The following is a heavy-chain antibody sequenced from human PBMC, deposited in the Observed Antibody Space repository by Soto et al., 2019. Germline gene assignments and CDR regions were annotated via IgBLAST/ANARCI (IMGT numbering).Heavy chain of an antibody. J-gene: IGHJ6*02. CDR2: ISSSGSTI. CDR3: ARDLIVVVPAATSFYYGMGV. V-gene: IGHV3-11*01. Sequence: GGSLRLSCAASGFTFSDYYMSWIRQAPGKGLEWVSYISSSGSTIYYADSVKGRFTISRDNAKNSLYLQMNSLRAEDTAVYYCARDLIVVVPAATSFYYGMGVWGQGTTVTVSS. D-gene: IGHD2-2*01. CDR1: GFTFSDYY.